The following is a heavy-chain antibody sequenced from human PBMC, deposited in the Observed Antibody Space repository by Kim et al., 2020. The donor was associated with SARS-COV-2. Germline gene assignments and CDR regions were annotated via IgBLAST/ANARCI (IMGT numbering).Heavy chain of an antibody. J-gene: IGHJ6*02. CDR1: GFTFSSYS. CDR3: ARDSAGSSSSSPVYYYYGMDV. CDR2: ISSSSSTI. D-gene: IGHD6-6*01. V-gene: IGHV3-48*02. Sequence: LSLTCAASGFTFSSYSMNWVRQAPGKGLEWVSYISSSSSTIYYADSVKGRFTISRDNAKNSLYLQMNSLRDEDTAVYYCARDSAGSSSSSPVYYYYGMDVWGQGTTVTVSS.